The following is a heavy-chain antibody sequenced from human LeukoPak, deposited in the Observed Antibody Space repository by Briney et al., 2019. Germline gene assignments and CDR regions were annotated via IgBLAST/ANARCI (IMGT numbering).Heavy chain of an antibody. CDR2: ISGSGGST. D-gene: IGHD4-23*01. Sequence: GGSQRLSCAASGFTFSSYAMSWVRQAPGKGLEWVSAISGSGGSTYYADSVKGRFTISRDNSKNTLYLQMNSPRAEDTAVYYCAKGYPYGGNSYYYYGMDVWGQGTTVTVSS. CDR3: AKGYPYGGNSYYYYGMDV. CDR1: GFTFSSYA. V-gene: IGHV3-23*01. J-gene: IGHJ6*02.